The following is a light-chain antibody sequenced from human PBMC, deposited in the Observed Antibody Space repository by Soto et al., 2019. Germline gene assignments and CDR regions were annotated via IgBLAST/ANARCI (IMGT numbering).Light chain of an antibody. J-gene: IGLJ2*01. CDR1: SSDVGGYNF. V-gene: IGLV2-14*03. CDR2: DVS. CDR3: SSFTSSSTIL. Sequence: QSVLTQPASVSGSPGQSITISCTGTSSDVGGYNFVSWYQQHPGKAPKLVILDVSDRPSGVSDRFSGSKSGKTASLTISGLQAEDEADYYCSSFTSSSTILFGGGTKLTVL.